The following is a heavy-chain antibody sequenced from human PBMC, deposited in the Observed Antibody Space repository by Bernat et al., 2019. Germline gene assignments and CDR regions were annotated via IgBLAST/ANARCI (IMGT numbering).Heavy chain of an antibody. J-gene: IGHJ4*02. CDR2: INAGNGNT. CDR1: GYTFTSYA. D-gene: IGHD2-2*01. Sequence: QVQLVQSGAEVKKPGASVKVSCKASGYTFTSYAMHWVRQAPGQRLEWMGWINAGNGNTKYSQKFQGRVTITRDTSASTAYMELSSLRSGDTAVYYCATLVVPAAMIAAAGNRDDYWGQGTLVTVSS. CDR3: ATLVVPAAMIAAAGNRDDY. V-gene: IGHV1-3*01.